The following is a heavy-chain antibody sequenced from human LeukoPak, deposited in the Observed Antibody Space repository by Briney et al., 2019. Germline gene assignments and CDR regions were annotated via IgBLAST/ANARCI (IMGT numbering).Heavy chain of an antibody. CDR1: GFTFSSYA. Sequence: PGGSLRLSCAASGFTFSSYAMSWVRQAPGKGLEWVSTFSGTSSTSYADAVKGRVTISRDNSRNTLYLQLNSLRAEDTAVYYCAKLKQWQPQRYFFEYWGQGALSPSP. J-gene: IGHJ4*02. D-gene: IGHD6-19*01. CDR3: AKLKQWQPQRYFFEY. V-gene: IGHV3-23*01. CDR2: FSGTSST.